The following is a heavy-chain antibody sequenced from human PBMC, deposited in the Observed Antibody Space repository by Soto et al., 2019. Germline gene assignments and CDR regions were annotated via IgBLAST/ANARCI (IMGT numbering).Heavy chain of an antibody. J-gene: IGHJ4*02. CDR3: ARGSGGDSSY. CDR2: IYYSGST. Sequence: PSETLSLTCTVSGGSISSYYWSCFRQPPGKGLEWIGYIYYSGSTNYNPSLKSRVTMSVDTSKNQFSLKLSSVTAADTAVYYCARGSGGDSSYWGQGTLVTVSS. CDR1: GGSISSYY. D-gene: IGHD2-21*01. V-gene: IGHV4-59*01.